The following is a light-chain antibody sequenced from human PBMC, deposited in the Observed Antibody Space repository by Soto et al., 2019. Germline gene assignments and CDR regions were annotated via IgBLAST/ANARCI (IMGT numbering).Light chain of an antibody. CDR3: QQYNSYPVT. CDR1: QSVSSN. CDR2: GAS. V-gene: IGKV3-15*01. Sequence: EIVMTQSPGTLSLSPGERATLSCRASQSVSSNLAWYQQIPGQAPRLLIDGASTRATGVPARFSGSGSGTEFTLAIGSLQSEDFAVYYCQQYNSYPVTFGQGTKVEIK. J-gene: IGKJ1*01.